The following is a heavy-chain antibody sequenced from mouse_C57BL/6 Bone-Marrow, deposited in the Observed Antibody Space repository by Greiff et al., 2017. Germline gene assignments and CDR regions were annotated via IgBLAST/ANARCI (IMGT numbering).Heavy chain of an antibody. J-gene: IGHJ4*01. CDR1: GYTFTSYW. D-gene: IGHD1-1*01. CDR2: IYPGSGST. CDR3: ARRDFYGSSHYYAMDY. Sequence: QVQLQQPGAELVKPGASVKMSCKASGYTFTSYWITWVKQRPGQGLEWIGDIYPGSGSTNYNEKFKSKATLTVDTSSSTAYMQLSSLVSEDSAVYYCARRDFYGSSHYYAMDYWGQGTSVTVSS. V-gene: IGHV1-55*01.